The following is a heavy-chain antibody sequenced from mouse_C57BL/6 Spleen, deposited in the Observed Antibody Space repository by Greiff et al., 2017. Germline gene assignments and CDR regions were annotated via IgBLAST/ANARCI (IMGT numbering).Heavy chain of an antibody. J-gene: IGHJ3*01. V-gene: IGHV1-55*01. CDR3: AREAYYSNDPFAY. CDR2: IYPGSGST. CDR1: GYTFTSYW. Sequence: QVQLQQPGAELVKPGASVKMSCKASGYTFTSYWITWVKQRPGQGLEWIGDIYPGSGSTNYNEKFKSKATLTVDTSSSTAYMQLSSLTSEDSAVYYCAREAYYSNDPFAYWGQGTLVTVSA. D-gene: IGHD2-5*01.